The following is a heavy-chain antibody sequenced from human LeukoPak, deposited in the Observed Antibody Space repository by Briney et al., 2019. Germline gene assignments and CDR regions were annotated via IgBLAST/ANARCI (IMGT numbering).Heavy chain of an antibody. V-gene: IGHV1-69*13. Sequence: SVQVSCKASGGTFSSYAISWVRQAPGHGLEWMGGIIPIFGTANYAQKFQDRVTITADESTSTAYMELSSLRSEDTAVYYCARWLQSYNWFDPWGQGTLVTVSS. CDR2: IIPIFGTA. J-gene: IGHJ5*02. CDR1: GGTFSSYA. D-gene: IGHD5-24*01. CDR3: ARWLQSYNWFDP.